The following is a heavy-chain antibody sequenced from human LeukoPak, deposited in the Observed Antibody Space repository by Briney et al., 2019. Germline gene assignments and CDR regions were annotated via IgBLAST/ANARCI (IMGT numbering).Heavy chain of an antibody. CDR2: MNPNSGNT. CDR1: GYTFTSYD. V-gene: IGHV1-8*03. CDR3: ARGSGRTAAGKRKAYYFDY. D-gene: IGHD6-25*01. J-gene: IGHJ4*02. Sequence: ASVKVSCKASGYTFTSYDINWVRQATGQGLEWMGWMNPNSGNTGYAQKFQGRVTITRNTSISTAYMELSSLRSEDTAVYYCARGSGRTAAGKRKAYYFDYWGQGTLVTVSS.